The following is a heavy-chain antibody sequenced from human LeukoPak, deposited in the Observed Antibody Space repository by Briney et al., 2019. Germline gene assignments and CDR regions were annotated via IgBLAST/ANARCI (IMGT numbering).Heavy chain of an antibody. V-gene: IGHV4-59*01. J-gene: IGHJ3*02. Sequence: PSETLSLTCTVSGGSISSYYWSWIRQPPGKGLEWIGYIYYSGSTNYNPSLKSRVTISVDTSKNQFSLKLSSVTAADTAVYYCARDSWGEPDAFDIWGQGTMVTVSS. CDR1: GGSISSYY. CDR3: ARDSWGEPDAFDI. D-gene: IGHD3-16*01. CDR2: IYYSGST.